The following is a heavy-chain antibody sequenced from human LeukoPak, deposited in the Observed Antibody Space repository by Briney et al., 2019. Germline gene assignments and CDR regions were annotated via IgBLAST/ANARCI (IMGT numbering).Heavy chain of an antibody. D-gene: IGHD2-2*01. CDR3: ARAPAAMPAYYYGMDV. CDR2: ISSSGNTI. J-gene: IGHJ6*02. V-gene: IGHV3-11*01. Sequence: GGPLRLSCAASGFTFSDYYMSWIRQAPGKGLEWVSYISSSGNTIYYADSVKGRFTISRDNAKNSLYLQMNSLRAEDTAVYYCARAPAAMPAYYYGMDVWGQGTTVTVSS. CDR1: GFTFSDYY.